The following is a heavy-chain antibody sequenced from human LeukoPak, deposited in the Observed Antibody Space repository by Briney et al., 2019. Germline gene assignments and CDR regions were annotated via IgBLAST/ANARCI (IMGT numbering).Heavy chain of an antibody. Sequence: GGSLRLSCAASGFTFSNYWMHWFRQAPGKGLVWVSRINSDESSTVYADSVKGRFTISRDNAKNTLHLQMNSLRAEDTAVYYCARDLPVLRFLEWFGASDVWGKGTTVTVSS. CDR1: GFTFSNYW. V-gene: IGHV3-74*01. CDR3: ARDLPVLRFLEWFGASDV. J-gene: IGHJ6*04. CDR2: INSDESST. D-gene: IGHD3-3*01.